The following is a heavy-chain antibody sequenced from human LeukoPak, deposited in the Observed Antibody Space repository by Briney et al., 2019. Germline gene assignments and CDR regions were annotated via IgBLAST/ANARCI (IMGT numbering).Heavy chain of an antibody. J-gene: IGHJ4*02. CDR3: ARSLIEGGRINY. V-gene: IGHV4-38-2*02. CDR2: IYHSGST. D-gene: IGHD2-15*01. Sequence: SETLSLTCTVSGYSISSGYYWGWIRQPPGKGLEWIGSIYHSGSTYYNPSLKSRVTISVDTSKNQFSLKLSSVTAADTAVYYCARSLIEGGRINYWGQGTLVTVSS. CDR1: GYSISSGYY.